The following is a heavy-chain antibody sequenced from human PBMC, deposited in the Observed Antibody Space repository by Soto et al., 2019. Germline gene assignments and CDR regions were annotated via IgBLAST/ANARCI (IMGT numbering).Heavy chain of an antibody. J-gene: IGHJ2*01. CDR2: ISSSGSTI. CDR1: GFTFSDYY. Sequence: SLRLSCAASGFTFSDYYMSWIRQAPGKGLEWVSYISSSGSTIYYADSVKGRFTISRDNAKNSLYLQMNSLRAEDTAVYYCARVIELRFLEWLSRRNWYFDLWGRGTLVTVSS. CDR3: ARVIELRFLEWLSRRNWYFDL. V-gene: IGHV3-11*01. D-gene: IGHD3-3*01.